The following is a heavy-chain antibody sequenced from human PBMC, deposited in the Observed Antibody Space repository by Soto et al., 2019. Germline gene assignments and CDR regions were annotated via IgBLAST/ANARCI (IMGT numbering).Heavy chain of an antibody. CDR1: GGSISSSSYY. V-gene: IGHV4-39*01. CDR2: IYYSGST. D-gene: IGHD3-3*02. Sequence: SETLSLTCTVSGGSISSSSYYWGWIRQPPGKGLDWIGSIYYSGSTYYNPSLKSRVTISVYTSKNQFSLKLSSVTAADTAVYYCASPKIAFYNWFDPWGQGTLVTVS. J-gene: IGHJ5*02. CDR3: ASPKIAFYNWFDP.